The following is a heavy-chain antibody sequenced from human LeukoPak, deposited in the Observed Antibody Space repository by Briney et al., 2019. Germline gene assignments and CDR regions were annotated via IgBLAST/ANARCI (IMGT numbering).Heavy chain of an antibody. J-gene: IGHJ5*02. CDR3: ARRVSYRNCFDP. Sequence: SETLSLTCTVSGDSISSGNYYWGWIRQPPGKGLEWIGSIYYSGSTYYNPSLKSRVTISVDTSKNQFSLKLSSVPAADTAVYYCARRVSYRNCFDPWGQGTLVTVSS. D-gene: IGHD1-26*01. CDR1: GDSISSGNYY. CDR2: IYYSGST. V-gene: IGHV4-39*01.